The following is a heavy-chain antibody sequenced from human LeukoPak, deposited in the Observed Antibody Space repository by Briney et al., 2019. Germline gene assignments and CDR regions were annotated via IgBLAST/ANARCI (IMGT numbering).Heavy chain of an antibody. Sequence: GGSLGLSCAASGFTFSSYAMSWVRQAPGKGLEWVLGISGSDDSTYNADSVKGRFTISRDNSKNTLYLQMNNLRVEDTAVYYCVKDGSDYYYDSRGYYYYYYGMDVWGQGTTVTVSS. D-gene: IGHD3-22*01. J-gene: IGHJ6*02. CDR1: GFTFSSYA. CDR2: ISGSDDST. CDR3: VKDGSDYYYDSRGYYYYYYGMDV. V-gene: IGHV3-23*01.